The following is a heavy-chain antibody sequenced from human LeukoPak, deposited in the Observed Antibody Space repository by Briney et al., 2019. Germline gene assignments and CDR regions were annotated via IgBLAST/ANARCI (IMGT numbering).Heavy chain of an antibody. Sequence: SETLSLICGVYGGSLSTYYWSWIRQPPGKGLEWIGEINHSGSTNYNPSLKSRVTISVDTSKNQFSLKLNSVTAADMAVYYCARLRGSRIAATGTYYFYYMDVWGKGTTVTVSS. V-gene: IGHV4-34*01. D-gene: IGHD6-13*01. J-gene: IGHJ6*03. CDR1: GGSLSTYY. CDR3: ARLRGSRIAATGTYYFYYMDV. CDR2: INHSGST.